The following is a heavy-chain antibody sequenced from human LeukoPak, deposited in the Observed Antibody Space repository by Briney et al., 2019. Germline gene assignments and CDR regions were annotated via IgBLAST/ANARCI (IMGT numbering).Heavy chain of an antibody. D-gene: IGHD6-6*01. V-gene: IGHV3-30*02. J-gene: IGHJ4*02. CDR1: GFTFSSYG. CDR3: AKVWIAARRLLDY. CDR2: IRYDGSNK. Sequence: GGSLRLSCAASGFTFSSYGMHWVRQAPGKGLEWVAFIRYDGSNKYYADSVKGRFTISRDNSKNTLYLQMSSLRAEDTAVYYCAKVWIAARRLLDYWGQGTLVTVSS.